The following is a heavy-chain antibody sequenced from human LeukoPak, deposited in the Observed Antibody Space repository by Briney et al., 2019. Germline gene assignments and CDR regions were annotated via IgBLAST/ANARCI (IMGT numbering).Heavy chain of an antibody. CDR2: IWYDGSNK. D-gene: IGHD3-3*01. V-gene: IGHV3-33*01. J-gene: IGHJ6*02. Sequence: GGSLRLSCAASGFTFSSYGMHWVRQAPGKGLEWVAVIWYDGSNKYYADSVKGRFTISRDNSKNTLYLQMNSLRAEDTAVYYCARGRSSDFWSGYYYYYYGMDVWGQGTTVTVSS. CDR3: ARGRSSDFWSGYYYYYYGMDV. CDR1: GFTFSSYG.